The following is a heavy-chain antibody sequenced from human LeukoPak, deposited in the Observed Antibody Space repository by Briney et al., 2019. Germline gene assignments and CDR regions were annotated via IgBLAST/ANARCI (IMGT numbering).Heavy chain of an antibody. CDR3: ARHSCYDS. CDR2: IYAGDSST. D-gene: IGHD3-16*01. CDR1: GFTFSTYS. J-gene: IGHJ4*02. Sequence: ESLKISCKGSGFTFSTYSFAWVRQMPGKGLEWMGVIYAGDSSTRYSPSFQGQVTISVDKSISTAYLQWSSLRASDSAIYYCARHSCYDSWGQGTLVTVSS. V-gene: IGHV5-51*01.